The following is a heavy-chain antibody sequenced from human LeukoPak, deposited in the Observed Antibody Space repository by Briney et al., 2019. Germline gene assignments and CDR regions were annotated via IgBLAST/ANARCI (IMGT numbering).Heavy chain of an antibody. CDR3: ARDLHRITMIVVVDAFDI. CDR1: GFTFSSYW. D-gene: IGHD3-22*01. J-gene: IGHJ3*02. Sequence: GGSLRLSCAASGFTFSSYWMSWVRQAPGKGLEWVANIKQDGSEKYYVDSVKGRFTISRDNAKNSLYLQMNSLRAKDTAVYYCARDLHRITMIVVVDAFDIWGQGTMVTVSS. CDR2: IKQDGSEK. V-gene: IGHV3-7*01.